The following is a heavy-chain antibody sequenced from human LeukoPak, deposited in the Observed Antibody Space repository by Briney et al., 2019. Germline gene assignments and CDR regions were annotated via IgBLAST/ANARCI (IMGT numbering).Heavy chain of an antibody. CDR2: ISAYNGNT. J-gene: IGHJ3*02. Sequence: ASVKVSCKASGYTFTSYGISWVRQAPGQGLEWMGWISAYNGNTNYAQKLQGRVTMTTDTSTSTAYMELRSLRSDDTAVYYCARADQYSSSRSAFDIWGQGTMVTVSS. CDR1: GYTFTSYG. CDR3: ARADQYSSSRSAFDI. V-gene: IGHV1-18*01. D-gene: IGHD6-6*01.